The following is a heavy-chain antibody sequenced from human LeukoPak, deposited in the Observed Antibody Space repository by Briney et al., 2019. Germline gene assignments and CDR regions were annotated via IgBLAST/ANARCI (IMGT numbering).Heavy chain of an antibody. CDR2: ITQGSDYI. CDR1: GFTFSSYS. D-gene: IGHD3-10*01. CDR3: ARDLNFYGSGRGVDY. V-gene: IGHV3-21*01. J-gene: IGHJ4*02. Sequence: GGSLRLSCAASGFTFSSYSMKWVRQAPGKGLELVSSITQGSDYIYYADSVKGRFIISRDNAKNSPYLQMNSLSAEDTAMYYCARDLNFYGSGRGVDYWSQGTLVTVSS.